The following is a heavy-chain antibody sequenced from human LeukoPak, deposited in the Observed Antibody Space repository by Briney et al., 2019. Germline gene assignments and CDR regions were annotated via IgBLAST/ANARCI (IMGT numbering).Heavy chain of an antibody. Sequence: PGGSLRLSCAASGFTFSSYEMNWVRQAPGKGLEWVSYISSSGSTIYYADSVKGRFTISRDNAKNSLYLQMNSLRAEDTAVYYCARPAPPGGILYGFHIWGQGTMVTVSS. CDR2: ISSSGSTI. CDR1: GFTFSSYE. V-gene: IGHV3-48*03. CDR3: ARPAPPGGILYGFHI. J-gene: IGHJ3*02.